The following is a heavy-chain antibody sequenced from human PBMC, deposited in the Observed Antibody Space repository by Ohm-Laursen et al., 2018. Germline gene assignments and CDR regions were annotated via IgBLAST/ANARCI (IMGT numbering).Heavy chain of an antibody. CDR3: ATILPGTWYAFDM. Sequence: SDTLSLTCTVSGGSVSSGSYYWNWIRQPPGKGLEWIGYMYYSGITYYNPSLKSRVTMSIDTSKNQVSLKLNSVTAVDTAMYYCATILPGTWYAFDMWGQGTMVTVSS. CDR1: GGSVSSGSYY. J-gene: IGHJ3*02. V-gene: IGHV4-61*01. CDR2: MYYSGIT. D-gene: IGHD1-1*01.